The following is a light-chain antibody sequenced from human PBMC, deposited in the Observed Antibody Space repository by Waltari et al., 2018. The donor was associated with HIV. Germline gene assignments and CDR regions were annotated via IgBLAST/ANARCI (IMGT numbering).Light chain of an antibody. CDR1: KLGDKY. J-gene: IGLJ3*02. Sequence: SYELTQPPSMSVSPGQTANIVCSGDKLGDKYVSWYQQKPGQSPVLVIYQDNKRPSGIPWLFSGSSSGNTATLTIRGAHSLDEADCYCQALDSNVVVFGGGTKLTVL. CDR3: QALDSNVVV. CDR2: QDN. V-gene: IGLV3-1*01.